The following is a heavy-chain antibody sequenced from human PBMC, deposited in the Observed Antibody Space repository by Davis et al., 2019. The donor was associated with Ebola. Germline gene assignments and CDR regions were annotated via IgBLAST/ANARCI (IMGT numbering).Heavy chain of an antibody. CDR2: INHSGSP. CDR1: GGSLSGYY. CDR3: ARDPKYSSRFDY. D-gene: IGHD6-6*01. Sequence: PSETLSLTCTVYGGSLSGYYWSWIRQSPGKGLEWIGEINHSGSPNYNPSLMSRGTIYFDTSKNQFSLKLSSVTAADTAVYYCARDPKYSSRFDYWGQGTLVTVSS. J-gene: IGHJ4*02. V-gene: IGHV4-34*01.